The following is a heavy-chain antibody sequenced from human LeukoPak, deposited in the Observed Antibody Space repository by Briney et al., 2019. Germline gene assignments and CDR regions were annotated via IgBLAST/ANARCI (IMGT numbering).Heavy chain of an antibody. Sequence: ASVKVSCKASGYTFTGYYMHWVRLVPGQGLEWMGWIIPNSGGTKYGQKFQGRVTMTRDTSIRTAYMELSNLESDDTAVYYCARDVYRESGGYGVFDIWGKGTTVTVSS. J-gene: IGHJ6*04. CDR2: IIPNSGGT. V-gene: IGHV1-2*02. CDR1: GYTFTGYY. CDR3: ARDVYRESGGYGVFDI. D-gene: IGHD3-22*01.